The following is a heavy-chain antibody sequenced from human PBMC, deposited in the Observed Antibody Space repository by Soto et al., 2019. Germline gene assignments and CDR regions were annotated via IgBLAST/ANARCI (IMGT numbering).Heavy chain of an antibody. CDR2: IYHGGST. D-gene: IGHD3-10*01. CDR1: GGSISSGGYS. Sequence: NPSETLSLTCAVSGGSISSGGYSWSWLRQPPGKGLEWIGYIYHGGSTYYNPSLKSRVTISVDRSKNPFSLKLSSVTAADTAVYYCARSMVRGVPAPHNWFDPWGQGTLVTVSS. CDR3: ARSMVRGVPAPHNWFDP. J-gene: IGHJ5*02. V-gene: IGHV4-30-2*01.